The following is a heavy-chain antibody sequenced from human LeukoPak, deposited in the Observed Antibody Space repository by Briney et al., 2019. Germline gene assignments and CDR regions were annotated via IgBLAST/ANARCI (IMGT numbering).Heavy chain of an antibody. Sequence: GGPLRLSCAASGFTFSSYGMHWVRQAPGKGLEWVAVISYDGSNKYYADSVKGRFTISRDNSKNTLYLQMNSLRAEDTAVYYCGGLLTPSWGQGTLVTVSS. CDR3: GGLLTPS. D-gene: IGHD2-15*01. CDR2: ISYDGSNK. V-gene: IGHV3-30*03. CDR1: GFTFSSYG. J-gene: IGHJ5*02.